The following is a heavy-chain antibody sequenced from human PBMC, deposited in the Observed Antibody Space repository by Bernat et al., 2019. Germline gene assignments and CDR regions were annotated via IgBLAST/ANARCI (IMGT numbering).Heavy chain of an antibody. J-gene: IGHJ4*02. CDR2: ISWSSGTI. V-gene: IGHV3-9*01. CDR1: GFTFDDYA. CDR3: TKSGGVQRSSFDY. D-gene: IGHD5-24*01. Sequence: EVQLVESGGGLVQPGRSLRLSCAASGFTFDDYAMHWVRQTPGKGLEWVSGISWSSGTIGYADSVKGRFTISRDNTKNSLYLQMNSLRAEDTALYYCTKSGGVQRSSFDYWGQGTLVTVSS.